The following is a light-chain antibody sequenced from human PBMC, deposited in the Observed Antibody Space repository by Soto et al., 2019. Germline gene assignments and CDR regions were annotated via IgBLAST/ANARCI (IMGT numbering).Light chain of an antibody. Sequence: QSVLTQPPSASGSPGQSVTISCTGTSSDVGLYDYVSWYQQHPGKVPKLLIYEVTQRPSGVPDRFSGSKSGNTASLTVSGLQAEDEADYYCSAYTVSRTYVFGTGTKVTVL. CDR2: EVT. J-gene: IGLJ1*01. CDR3: SAYTVSRTYV. CDR1: SSDVGLYDY. V-gene: IGLV2-8*01.